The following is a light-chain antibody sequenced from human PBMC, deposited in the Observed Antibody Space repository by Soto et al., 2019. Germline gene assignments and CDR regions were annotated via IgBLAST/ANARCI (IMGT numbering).Light chain of an antibody. CDR2: GAY. Sequence: VVTRAAADLSVSRAEKASLSCGASQNVFSNLAWYQQKPGQAPRLLIYGAYTRATGVQARFSGSGSGTEFTLTMRSLQSEDVAVYWCEESHNWPLTFGPGTRLEIK. V-gene: IGKV3D-15*01. CDR3: EESHNWPLT. CDR1: QNVFSN. J-gene: IGKJ5*01.